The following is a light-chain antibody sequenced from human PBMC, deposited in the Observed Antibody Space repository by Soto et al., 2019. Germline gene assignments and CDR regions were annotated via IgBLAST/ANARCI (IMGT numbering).Light chain of an antibody. Sequence: QAVVTQPPSVSEAPWQRVTISCSGSSSNIGNYAVNWYQQYPGKTPKLLIYYDDRLPSGVSDGFSGSKSGTSASLAISGLQSEDEADYYCVAWDDNLSSRVFGGGTQLTVL. J-gene: IGLJ3*02. CDR3: VAWDDNLSSRV. V-gene: IGLV1-36*01. CDR1: SSNIGNYA. CDR2: YDD.